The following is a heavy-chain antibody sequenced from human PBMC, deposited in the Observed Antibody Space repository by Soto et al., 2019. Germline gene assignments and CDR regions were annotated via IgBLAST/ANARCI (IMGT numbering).Heavy chain of an antibody. CDR3: VKKFSSNYAAFDI. J-gene: IGHJ3*02. V-gene: IGHV3-23*01. Sequence: EVQLLESGGGLVQPGGSLRLSCAASGFTFSSYAMSWVRQAPGKVLEWVSAISASGNTPYYADSVKGRFTISRDNSKDTLYLQMNSLRAEDTAVYYCVKKFSSNYAAFDICGQGTTVIVSS. D-gene: IGHD6-6*01. CDR2: ISASGNTP. CDR1: GFTFSSYA.